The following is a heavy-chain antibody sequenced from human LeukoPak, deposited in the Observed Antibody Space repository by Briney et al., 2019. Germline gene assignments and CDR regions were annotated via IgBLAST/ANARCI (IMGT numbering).Heavy chain of an antibody. CDR2: ISYDGSNK. CDR3: ARGSLRLQLDY. J-gene: IGHJ4*02. V-gene: IGHV3-30-3*01. D-gene: IGHD5-24*01. CDR1: GFTFSSYA. Sequence: GGSLRLSCAASGFTFSSYAMHWVRQAPGKGLEWVAVISYDGSNKYYADSVKGRFTISRDNSKNTLYLQTNSLRAEDTAVYYCARGSLRLQLDYWGQGTLVTVSS.